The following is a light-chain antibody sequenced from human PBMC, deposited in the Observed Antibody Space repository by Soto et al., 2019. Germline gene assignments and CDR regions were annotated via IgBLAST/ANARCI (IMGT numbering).Light chain of an antibody. CDR2: AAT. V-gene: IGKV1-39*01. CDR1: QSISSY. CDR3: QQSYSTPTWT. J-gene: IGKJ1*01. Sequence: DIQMTQSPSSLSASVGDRVTITCRASQSISSYLNWYQQKPEKAPKLLIYAATSLQSEVQSRLIGSGSWTDFTLTFSSLQPEDFATYYCQQSYSTPTWTFGQGTKV.